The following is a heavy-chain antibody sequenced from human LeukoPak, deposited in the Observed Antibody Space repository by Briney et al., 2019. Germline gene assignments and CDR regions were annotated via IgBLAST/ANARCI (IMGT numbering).Heavy chain of an antibody. CDR3: ARIPTMTFFDY. CDR2: INHSGST. CDR1: GGSFSGYY. Sequence: SETLSLTCAVYGGSFSGYYWSWIRQPPGKGLEWIGEINHSGSTNYNPSLKSRVTISVDTSKNQFSLKLSSVTAADTAVYYCARIPTMTFFDYWGQGTLVTVSS. V-gene: IGHV4-34*01. J-gene: IGHJ4*02. D-gene: IGHD4-17*01.